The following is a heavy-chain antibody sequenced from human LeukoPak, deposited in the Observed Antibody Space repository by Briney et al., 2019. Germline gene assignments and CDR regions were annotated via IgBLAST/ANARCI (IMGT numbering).Heavy chain of an antibody. CDR2: MNPNSGNT. V-gene: IGHV1-8*01. CDR1: GYTFTSYD. D-gene: IGHD5-12*01. Sequence: ASVKVSCKASGYTFTSYDINWVRQATGQGLEWMGWMNPNSGNTGYAQKFQGRVTMTRNTSISTAYMELSSLRSEDTAVYYCARGWSGYDRPPNWFDPWGQGTLVTVSS. J-gene: IGHJ5*02. CDR3: ARGWSGYDRPPNWFDP.